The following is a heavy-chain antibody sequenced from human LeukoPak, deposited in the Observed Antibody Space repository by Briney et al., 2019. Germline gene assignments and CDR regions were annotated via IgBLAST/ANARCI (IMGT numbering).Heavy chain of an antibody. Sequence: GGSLRLSCAASGFTFNSYWMAWVRQAPGRGPEWVANIKQDGSGKNYVDSVKGRFIISRDNAKDSLYLQMDSLRVEDTAVYYCARDVGGDLDYWGQGTLATVSS. CDR3: ARDVGGDLDY. J-gene: IGHJ4*02. CDR2: IKQDGSGK. CDR1: GFTFNSYW. D-gene: IGHD4-17*01. V-gene: IGHV3-7*01.